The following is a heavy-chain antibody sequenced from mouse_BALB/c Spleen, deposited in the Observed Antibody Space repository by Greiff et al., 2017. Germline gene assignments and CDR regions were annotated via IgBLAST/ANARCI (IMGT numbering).Heavy chain of an antibody. D-gene: IGHD3-3*01. CDR1: GFAFSSYD. V-gene: IGHV5-12-1*01. Sequence: EVQLVESGGGLVKPGGSLKLSCAASGFAFSSYDMSWVRQTPEKRLEWVAYISSGGGSTYYPDTVKGRFTISRDNAKNTLYLQMSSLKSEDTAMYYCARHRDAGFDYWGQGTTLTVSS. CDR3: ARHRDAGFDY. CDR2: ISSGGGST. J-gene: IGHJ2*01.